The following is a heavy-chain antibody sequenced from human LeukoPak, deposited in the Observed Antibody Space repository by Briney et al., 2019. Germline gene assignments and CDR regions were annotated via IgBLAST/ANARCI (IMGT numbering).Heavy chain of an antibody. CDR1: GFTFSSYA. D-gene: IGHD3-22*01. CDR3: AKDHNGDYYDSSGYYYVHYYFDY. Sequence: GGSLRLSCAASGFTFSSYAMSWVRQAPGKGLEWVSAISGNGGSTYYADSVKGRFTISRDNSKNTLYLQMNSLRAEDTAVYYCAKDHNGDYYDSSGYYYVHYYFDYWGQGTLVTVSS. V-gene: IGHV3-23*01. J-gene: IGHJ4*02. CDR2: ISGNGGST.